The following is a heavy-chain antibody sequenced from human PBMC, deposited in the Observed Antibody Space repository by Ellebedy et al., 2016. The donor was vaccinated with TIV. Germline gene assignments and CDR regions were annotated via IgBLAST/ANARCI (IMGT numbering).Heavy chain of an antibody. CDR3: TKRGVGWAAFDI. CDR1: GLTFSSYA. V-gene: IGHV3-23*01. Sequence: PGGSLRLSCAASGLTFSSYAMNWVRQAPGKGLEWVSAISGSGDTTYYADSVKGRFTISRDNSQDTVHLQMNSLRAEDTAVYYCTKRGVGWAAFDIWGPGTMVTVSS. D-gene: IGHD6-19*01. J-gene: IGHJ3*02. CDR2: ISGSGDTT.